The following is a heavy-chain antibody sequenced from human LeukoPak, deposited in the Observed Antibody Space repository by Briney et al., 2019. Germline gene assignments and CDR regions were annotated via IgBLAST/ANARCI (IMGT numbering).Heavy chain of an antibody. V-gene: IGHV5-51*01. CDR3: ARFGVSSGYSSAHYYYMYV. D-gene: IGHD5-12*01. J-gene: IGHJ6*03. CDR1: GYSFTSYW. Sequence: GESVKISCKGSGYSFTSYWIGWVRQMPGKGLEWMGIIYPGDSDTRYSPSFQGQVTISADKSISTAYLQWSSLKASDAAMYYCARFGVSSGYSSAHYYYMYVWAKGTTVTVSS. CDR2: IYPGDSDT.